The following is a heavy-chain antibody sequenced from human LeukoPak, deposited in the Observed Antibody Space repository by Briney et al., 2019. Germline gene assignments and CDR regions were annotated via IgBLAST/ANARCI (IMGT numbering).Heavy chain of an antibody. Sequence: ASVNVSCMASGYTFTRYGISGVRPAPGQGVEGMGWISAYNGNTNYPQKLQGRVTMTTDTSTSTAYMELRSLRSDDTAVYYCARIPRGVVPATREFDPWGQGTLVTVSS. V-gene: IGHV1-18*04. CDR1: GYTFTRYG. CDR3: ARIPRGVVPATREFDP. CDR2: ISAYNGNT. J-gene: IGHJ5*02. D-gene: IGHD2-2*01.